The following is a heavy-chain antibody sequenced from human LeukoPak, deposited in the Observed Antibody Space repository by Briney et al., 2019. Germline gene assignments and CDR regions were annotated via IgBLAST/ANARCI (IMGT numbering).Heavy chain of an antibody. V-gene: IGHV1-2*02. D-gene: IGHD5-12*01. Sequence: ASVKVSCKASGYTFTCYYMHWVQQAPGQGLEWMGWINPNSGGTNYAQKFQGRVTMTRDTSISTAYMELSSLRSEDTAVYYCARDIVATTNWFDPWGQGTLVTVSS. J-gene: IGHJ5*02. CDR1: GYTFTCYY. CDR3: ARDIVATTNWFDP. CDR2: INPNSGGT.